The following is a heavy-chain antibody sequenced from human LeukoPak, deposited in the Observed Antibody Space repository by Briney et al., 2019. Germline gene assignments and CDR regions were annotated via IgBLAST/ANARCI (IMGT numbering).Heavy chain of an antibody. CDR3: ARQTGSGLFILP. Sequence: SETLSLTCTVSGVSINSSNSYWGWIRQPPGKGLEWIGSIYYSGNTYYNASLKSQVSISIDTSKNQFSLRLTSVTAADTAVYYCARQTGSGLFILPGGQGTLVTVSS. V-gene: IGHV4-39*01. CDR1: GVSINSSNSY. J-gene: IGHJ4*02. CDR2: IYYSGNT. D-gene: IGHD3/OR15-3a*01.